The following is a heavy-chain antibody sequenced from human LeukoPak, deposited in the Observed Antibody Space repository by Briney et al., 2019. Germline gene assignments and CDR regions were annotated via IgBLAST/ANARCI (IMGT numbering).Heavy chain of an antibody. CDR3: ARDPYSGGYGAYYYYYMDV. Sequence: PGGSLRLSCAASGFTFSSYNMNWVRRTPGKGLEWVSSITTSSSYMFYADSVRGRFTISRDNAENSLYLQMNSLRDEDTAVYYCARDPYSGGYGAYYYYYMDVWGKGTTVTVSS. J-gene: IGHJ6*03. V-gene: IGHV3-21*01. CDR2: ITTSSSYM. D-gene: IGHD1-26*01. CDR1: GFTFSSYN.